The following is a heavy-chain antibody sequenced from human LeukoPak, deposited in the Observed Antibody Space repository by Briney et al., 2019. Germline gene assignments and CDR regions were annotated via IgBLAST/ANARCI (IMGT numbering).Heavy chain of an antibody. V-gene: IGHV1-18*01. J-gene: IGHJ4*02. CDR2: ISAYNGNT. Sequence: ASVKVSCKASGYTFTSYGISWVRQAPGQGLEWMGWISAYNGNTNYPQKLQGRVTMTTDTSTSTAYMELRSLRSDDTAVYYCARAGDYDILTGYPIPDYWGQGTLVTVSS. CDR3: ARAGDYDILTGYPIPDY. CDR1: GYTFTSYG. D-gene: IGHD3-9*01.